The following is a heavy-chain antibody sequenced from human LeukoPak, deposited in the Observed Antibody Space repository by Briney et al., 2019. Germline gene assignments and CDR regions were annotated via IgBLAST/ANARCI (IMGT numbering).Heavy chain of an antibody. Sequence: ASVKVSCKATGYTFTNYDINWVRQATGQGLEWMGWMNPNSGNTGYAQKLQGRVTMTRNTSISTAYMELSSLRSEDTAVYYCARVRGVIGDDAFDIWGQGTMVTVSS. CDR2: MNPNSGNT. D-gene: IGHD3-10*01. V-gene: IGHV1-8*01. CDR1: GYTFTNYD. CDR3: ARVRGVIGDDAFDI. J-gene: IGHJ3*02.